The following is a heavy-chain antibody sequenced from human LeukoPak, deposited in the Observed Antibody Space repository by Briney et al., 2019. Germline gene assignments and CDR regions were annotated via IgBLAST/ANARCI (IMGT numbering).Heavy chain of an antibody. D-gene: IGHD3-16*02. Sequence: SVKVSCKASGGTFSSYAISWVRQAPGQRLEWMGGIIPIFGTANYAQKFQGRVTITTDESTSTAYMELSSLRSEDTAVYYCARGGYPPPGYYYYYMDVWGKGTTVTVSS. CDR3: ARGGYPPPGYYYYYMDV. J-gene: IGHJ6*03. CDR2: IIPIFGTA. CDR1: GGTFSSYA. V-gene: IGHV1-69*05.